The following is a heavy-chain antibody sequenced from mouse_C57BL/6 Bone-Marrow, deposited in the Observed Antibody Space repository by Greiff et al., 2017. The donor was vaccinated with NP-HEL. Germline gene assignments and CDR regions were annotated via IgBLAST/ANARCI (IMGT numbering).Heavy chain of an antibody. CDR3: ASRQDHDSSGYVGAMDY. J-gene: IGHJ4*01. Sequence: QVQLQQPGAELVKPGASVKMSCKASGYTFTSYWITWVKQRPGQGLEWIGDIYPGSGSTNYNEKFQSKATLTVDTSSRPAYMQLSSLASEDCEVYYWASRQDHDSSGYVGAMDYWGQGTSVTVSS. CDR1: GYTFTSYW. CDR2: IYPGSGST. D-gene: IGHD3-2*02. V-gene: IGHV1-55*01.